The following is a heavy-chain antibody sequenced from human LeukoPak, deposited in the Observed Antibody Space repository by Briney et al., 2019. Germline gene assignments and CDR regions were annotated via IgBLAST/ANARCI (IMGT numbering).Heavy chain of an antibody. J-gene: IGHJ4*02. Sequence: GGSLRLSCVASGFTFSSYGMHWVRQAPGKGLEWVAVIWYDGTNKYYADSVKGRFTISRDSSKNTLYLQMDSLRAEDTAVYYCARAAYDNSGYLTLWGQGTLVTVSS. CDR2: IWYDGTNK. CDR3: ARAAYDNSGYLTL. CDR1: GFTFSSYG. V-gene: IGHV3-33*01. D-gene: IGHD3-22*01.